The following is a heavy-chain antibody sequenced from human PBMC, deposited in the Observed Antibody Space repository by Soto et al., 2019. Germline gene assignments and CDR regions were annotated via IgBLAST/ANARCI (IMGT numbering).Heavy chain of an antibody. J-gene: IGHJ6*02. D-gene: IGHD2-8*01. V-gene: IGHV3-11*01. CDR2: ISNSGSTK. Sequence: PGVSLRLACATSGFMFRSYVMSWLRQATGKGQGRDSYISNSGSTKFYADSVTRRFTISRDNAKNSLHLQMNSLRVDDTAGYFCARGPVWDPGLYTLYAIWFCGQGTTVTVSS. CDR3: ARGPVWDPGLYTLYAIWF. CDR1: GFMFRSYV.